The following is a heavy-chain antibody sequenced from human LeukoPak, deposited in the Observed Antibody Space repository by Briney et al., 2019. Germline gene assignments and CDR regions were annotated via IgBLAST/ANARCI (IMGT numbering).Heavy chain of an antibody. V-gene: IGHV4-59*08. J-gene: IGHJ5*02. CDR2: IYYSGST. CDR1: GGSISSYY. CDR3: ARHVDGVVTAWGWFDP. D-gene: IGHD2-21*02. Sequence: SETLSLTCTVSGGSISSYYWSWIRQPPGKGLEWIGYIYYSGSTNYNPSLKSRVTISVDTSKNQFSLKLSSVTAADTAVYYCARHVDGVVTAWGWFDPWGQGTLVTVSS.